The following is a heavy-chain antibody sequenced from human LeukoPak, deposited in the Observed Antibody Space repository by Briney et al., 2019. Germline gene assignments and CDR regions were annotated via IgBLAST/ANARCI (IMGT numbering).Heavy chain of an antibody. V-gene: IGHV1-18*01. CDR3: ARELWFGELYWGAFDI. D-gene: IGHD3-10*01. J-gene: IGHJ3*02. CDR2: ISAYNGNT. CDR1: GYTFTSYG. Sequence: ASVKVSCKASGYTFTSYGISWVRQAPGQGLEWMGWISAYNGNTNYAQKLQGRVTMTTDTSTSTAYMELRSLRSDDTAVYYCARELWFGELYWGAFDIWGQGTMVTVSS.